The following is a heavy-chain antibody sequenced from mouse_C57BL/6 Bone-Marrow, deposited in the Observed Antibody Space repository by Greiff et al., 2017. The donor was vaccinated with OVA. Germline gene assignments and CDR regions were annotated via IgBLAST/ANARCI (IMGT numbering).Heavy chain of an antibody. CDR3: TPHYYGSSYGGY. CDR2: IDPENGDT. J-gene: IGHJ2*01. D-gene: IGHD1-1*01. CDR1: GFNIKDDY. Sequence: EVKLVESGAELVRPGASVKLSCTASGFNIKDDYMHWVKQRPEQGLEWIGWIDPENGDTEYASKFQGKATITADTSSNTAYLQLSSLTSEDTAVYYCTPHYYGSSYGGYWGQGTTLTVSS. V-gene: IGHV14-4*01.